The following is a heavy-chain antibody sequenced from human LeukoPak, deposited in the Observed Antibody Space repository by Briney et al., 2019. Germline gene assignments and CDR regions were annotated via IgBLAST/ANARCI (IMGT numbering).Heavy chain of an antibody. CDR2: INENGGGT. V-gene: IGHV3-23*01. CDR1: GLIFSRYA. Sequence: GGSLRLSCAASGLIFSRYAMSWVRQAPGKGLEWVSDINENGGGTFYADSVKGRFTVSRDNSKNTLYMQMNSLRGGDTGVYYCAKKFGSSPGDFFDNWGQGTLVTVSS. CDR3: AKKFGSSPGDFFDN. D-gene: IGHD6-6*01. J-gene: IGHJ4*02.